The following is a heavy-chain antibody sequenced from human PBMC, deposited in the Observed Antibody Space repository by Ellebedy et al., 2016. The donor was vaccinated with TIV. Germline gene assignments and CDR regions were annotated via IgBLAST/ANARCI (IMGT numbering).Heavy chain of an antibody. CDR1: GFNFRRLA. CDR2: ISSNGDST. CDR3: ARDRGTTMTVSDY. J-gene: IGHJ4*02. V-gene: IGHV3-64D*06. D-gene: IGHD3-22*01. Sequence: GESLKISCSASGFNFRRLAMHWVRQAPGRGLDYVSAISSNGDSTWYADSVKDRFIISRDISMNMLYLQMSSLRAEDTAVYYCARDRGTTMTVSDYWGQGTLVTVSS.